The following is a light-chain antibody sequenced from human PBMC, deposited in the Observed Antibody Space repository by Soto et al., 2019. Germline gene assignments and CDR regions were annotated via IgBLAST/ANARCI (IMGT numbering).Light chain of an antibody. CDR2: DNN. J-gene: IGLJ2*01. CDR3: ATWDSSQSAGYVV. V-gene: IGLV1-51*01. CDR1: SSNIGNNY. Sequence: QSVLTQPPSVSAAPGQKVTISCSGSSSNIGNNYVSWYQQLPGTAPKLLIYDNNKRPSGIPDRFSGSKSGTSATLGITGLQTGDEADYYCATWDSSQSAGYVVFGGGTKVTVL.